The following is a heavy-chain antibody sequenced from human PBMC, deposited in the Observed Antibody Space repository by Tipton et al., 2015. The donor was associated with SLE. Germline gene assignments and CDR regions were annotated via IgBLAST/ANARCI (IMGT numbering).Heavy chain of an antibody. V-gene: IGHV4-59*08. Sequence: TLSLTCTVAGGSISSYFWSWIRQPPGKGLEWIGYISYSGSTNYNPSLKSRVTISVDTSKNQFSLKLSSVTAADTAVYYCARGILEPGDYWGQGTLVTVSS. J-gene: IGHJ4*02. CDR3: ARGILEPGDY. CDR1: GGSISSYF. D-gene: IGHD1-1*01. CDR2: ISYSGST.